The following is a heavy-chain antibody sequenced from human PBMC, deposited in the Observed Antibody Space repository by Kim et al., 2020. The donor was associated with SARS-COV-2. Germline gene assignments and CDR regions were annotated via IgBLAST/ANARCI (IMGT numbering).Heavy chain of an antibody. D-gene: IGHD2-8*01. CDR2: INPNSGGT. J-gene: IGHJ4*02. CDR1: GYTFTGYY. V-gene: IGHV1-2*02. Sequence: ASVKVSCKASGYTFTGYYMHWVRQAPGQGLEWMGWINPNSGGTNYAQKFQGRVTMTRDTSISTAYMELSRLRSDDTAVYYCARDWGYCTNGVCYDLDYWGQGTLVTVSS. CDR3: ARDWGYCTNGVCYDLDY.